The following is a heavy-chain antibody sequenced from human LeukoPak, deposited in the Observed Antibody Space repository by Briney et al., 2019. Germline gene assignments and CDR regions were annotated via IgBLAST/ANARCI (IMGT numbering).Heavy chain of an antibody. CDR3: AKDISTSCYKGPLEY. V-gene: IGHV3-7*03. Sequence: GESLRLSCAASGFTFSSYMMTWVRQAPGKGLEWVANIKPDGGEKFYVDSVRGRFTISRDNAKNSLYLQMNSLRAEDTAVYYCAKDISTSCYKGPLEYWGQGTLVTVSS. CDR2: IKPDGGEK. J-gene: IGHJ4*02. CDR1: GFTFSSYM. D-gene: IGHD2-2*02.